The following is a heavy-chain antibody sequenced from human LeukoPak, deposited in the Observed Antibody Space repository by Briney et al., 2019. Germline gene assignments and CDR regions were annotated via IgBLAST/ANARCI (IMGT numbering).Heavy chain of an antibody. Sequence: GGSLRLSCAASGFTFSSYAMSWVRQAPGKGLEWVSAISGSGGSTYYADSVKGRFTISRDNSKNTLYLQMNSLRAEDTAVYYCAKALTVGAEGTEGVYYFDYWGQGTLVTVSS. J-gene: IGHJ4*02. CDR1: GFTFSSYA. CDR2: ISGSGGST. D-gene: IGHD1-26*01. V-gene: IGHV3-23*01. CDR3: AKALTVGAEGTEGVYYFDY.